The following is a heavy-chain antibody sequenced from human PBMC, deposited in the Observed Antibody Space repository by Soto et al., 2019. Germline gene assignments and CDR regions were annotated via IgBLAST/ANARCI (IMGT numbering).Heavy chain of an antibody. V-gene: IGHV4-59*01. CDR2: IYYSGST. CDR1: GGSISSYY. J-gene: IGHJ4*02. Sequence: SETLSLTCTVSGGSISSYYWSWIRQPPGKGLEWIGYIYYSGSTNYNPSLKSRVTISVDTSKNQFSLKLSSVTAADTAVYYCARVSGSGSCYEFDYWGQGTLVTVSS. D-gene: IGHD3-10*01. CDR3: ARVSGSGSCYEFDY.